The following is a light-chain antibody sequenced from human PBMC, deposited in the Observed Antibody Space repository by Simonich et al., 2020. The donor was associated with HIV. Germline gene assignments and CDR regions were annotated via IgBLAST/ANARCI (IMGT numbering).Light chain of an antibody. CDR1: QSLLHSNGYNY. CDR2: LGS. CDR3: MQALQTPYT. J-gene: IGKJ2*01. V-gene: IGKV2-28*01. Sequence: DIVMTQSPLSLPVTPGEPASLSGWSSQSLLHSNGYNYLDWYLQKPGPSPQLLIYLGSNRASGVPDRFSGSGSGTDFTLKISRVEAEDVGVYYCMQALQTPYTFGQGTKLEIK.